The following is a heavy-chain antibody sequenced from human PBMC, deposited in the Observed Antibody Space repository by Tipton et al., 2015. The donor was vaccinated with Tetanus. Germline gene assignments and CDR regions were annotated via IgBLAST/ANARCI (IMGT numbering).Heavy chain of an antibody. CDR2: IYSSGST. CDR1: GGSISSGGYY. CDR3: ARDQARGARGWNYFDY. Sequence: LVKPTQTLSLTCTVSGGSISSGGYYWSWIRQRPGKGLKWIGDIYSSGSTYSNPSLKGRVTISVDTSKNQFSLRLNSVTAADTAVYYCARDQARGARGWNYFDYWGLGTLVSVSS. J-gene: IGHJ4*02. D-gene: IGHD1-26*01. V-gene: IGHV4-31*03.